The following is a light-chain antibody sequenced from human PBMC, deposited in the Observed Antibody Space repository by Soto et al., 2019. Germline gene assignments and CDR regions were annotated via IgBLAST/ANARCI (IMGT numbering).Light chain of an antibody. CDR1: QSISTNF. Sequence: EIVLTQSPCTLSLSPGERATLSCRASQSISTNFLAWYQQKPGQAPRLLIYGASGRATGIPDRFSGSGSGTDFTLTISRLEPEDFAVYYCQHYGSPRTFGQGTKV. V-gene: IGKV3-20*01. CDR3: QHYGSPRT. CDR2: GAS. J-gene: IGKJ1*01.